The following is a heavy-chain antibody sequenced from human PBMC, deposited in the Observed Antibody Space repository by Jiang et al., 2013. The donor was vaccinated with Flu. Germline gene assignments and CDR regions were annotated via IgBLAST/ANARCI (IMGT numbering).Heavy chain of an antibody. CDR3: AGSGRDYGYF. J-gene: IGHJ4*03. V-gene: IGHV7-4-1*02. Sequence: QSGSELKKTGASVKVSCEASGNTFTNYTLNWVRQAPGHGLEWMGRINTNTGNPTYAQGFTGRFVFSLDTSVSTAYLQINSLKAEDTAVYFCAGSGRDYGYF. D-gene: IGHD4-17*01. CDR2: INTNTGNP. CDR1: GNTFTNYT.